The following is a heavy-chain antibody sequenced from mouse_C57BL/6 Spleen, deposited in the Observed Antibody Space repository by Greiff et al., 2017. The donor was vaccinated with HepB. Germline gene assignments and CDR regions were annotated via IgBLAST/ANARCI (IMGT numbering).Heavy chain of an antibody. J-gene: IGHJ3*01. V-gene: IGHV1-42*01. CDR1: GYSFTGYY. CDR3: ARGLRLLAY. CDR2: INPSTGGT. D-gene: IGHD2-4*01. Sequence: VQLKESGPELVKPGASVKISCKASGYSFTGYYMNWVKQSPEKSLEWIGEINPSTGGTTYNQKFKAKATLTVDKSSSTAYMQLKSLTSEDSAVYYCARGLRLLAYWGQGTLVTVSA.